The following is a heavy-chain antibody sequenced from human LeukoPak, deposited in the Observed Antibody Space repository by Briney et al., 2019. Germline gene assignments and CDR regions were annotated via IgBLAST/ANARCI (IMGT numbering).Heavy chain of an antibody. V-gene: IGHV4-34*01. CDR3: ARVLGVVVVGTFDP. D-gene: IGHD2-2*01. Sequence: SETLSLTCAVYGGSFSGYYWSWIRQPPGKGLEWIGEINHSGSTNYNPSLKSRVTISVDTSKNQFSLKLSSVTAADTAVYYCARVLGVVVVGTFDPWGQGTLVTVSS. CDR1: GGSFSGYY. J-gene: IGHJ5*02. CDR2: INHSGST.